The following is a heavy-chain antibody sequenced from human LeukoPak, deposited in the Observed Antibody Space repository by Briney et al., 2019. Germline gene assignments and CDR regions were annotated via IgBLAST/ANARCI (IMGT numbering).Heavy chain of an antibody. CDR3: AKSLGSGSYDFDY. J-gene: IGHJ4*02. D-gene: IGHD3-10*01. CDR1: GFTFSSYA. V-gene: IGHV3-9*01. Sequence: GGSLRLSCAASGFTFSSYAMHWVRQAPGKGLEWVSGISWNSGSIGYADSVKGRFTISRDNAKNSLYLQMNSLRAEDTALYYCAKSLGSGSYDFDYWGQGTLVTVSS. CDR2: ISWNSGSI.